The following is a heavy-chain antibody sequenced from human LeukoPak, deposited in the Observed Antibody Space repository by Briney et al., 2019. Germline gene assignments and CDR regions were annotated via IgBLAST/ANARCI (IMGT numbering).Heavy chain of an antibody. CDR2: INHSGST. Sequence: SETLSLTCAVYGGSFSGYYWSWIRQPPGKGLEWIGEINHSGSTNYNPSLKSRVTISVDTSKNQFSLKLSSVTAADTAVYYCARDLGFWSGYYGSDYWGQGTLITVSS. CDR1: GGSFSGYY. J-gene: IGHJ4*02. V-gene: IGHV4-34*01. CDR3: ARDLGFWSGYYGSDY. D-gene: IGHD3-3*01.